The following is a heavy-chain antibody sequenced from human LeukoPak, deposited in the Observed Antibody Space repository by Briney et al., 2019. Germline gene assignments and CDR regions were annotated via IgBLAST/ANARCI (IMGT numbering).Heavy chain of an antibody. CDR1: GFTFSSYL. J-gene: IGHJ4*02. D-gene: IGHD6-19*01. V-gene: IGHV3-74*01. CDR3: ARAVAGPSHLDY. CDR2: INSDGSTT. Sequence: GGSLRLSCAASGFTFSSYLMHWVRQAPGKGRVGVARINSDGSTTTYADSVKGRFTISRDNAKNTLYLQMNSLRAEDTAVFYCARAVAGPSHLDYWGQGTLVTVSS.